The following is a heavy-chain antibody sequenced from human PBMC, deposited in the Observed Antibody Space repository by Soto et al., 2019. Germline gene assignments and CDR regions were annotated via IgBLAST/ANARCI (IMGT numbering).Heavy chain of an antibody. D-gene: IGHD6-19*01. Sequence: EVQLVESGGGLVQPGGSLRLSCVASGFTFSTDTMNWVRQAPGKGLEWGAHISTSGATRYYADSVKGRFTIPRDNAKTSLYLQMDSLRNEDTAVYYCARFFGSGFDYWGQGTLVTVSS. CDR3: ARFFGSGFDY. CDR2: ISTSGATR. V-gene: IGHV3-48*02. J-gene: IGHJ4*02. CDR1: GFTFSTDT.